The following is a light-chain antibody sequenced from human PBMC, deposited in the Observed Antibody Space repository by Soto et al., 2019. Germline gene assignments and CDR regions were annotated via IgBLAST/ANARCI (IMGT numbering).Light chain of an antibody. Sequence: EIVLTQSPGTLSLSPGEGATLSCRASQSVSSSSLAWYQQKPGQAPRLLIYGASSRATGIPDRFSDSGSGTDSTLTISRLEPEDFAVYFCQQYGSSPLTFGGGTKVEI. CDR1: QSVSSSS. CDR2: GAS. V-gene: IGKV3-20*01. CDR3: QQYGSSPLT. J-gene: IGKJ4*01.